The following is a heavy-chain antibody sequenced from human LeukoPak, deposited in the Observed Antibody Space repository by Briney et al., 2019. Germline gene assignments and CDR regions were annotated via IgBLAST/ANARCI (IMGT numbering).Heavy chain of an antibody. J-gene: IGHJ4*02. CDR3: ARGYSYDSFDY. V-gene: IGHV4-59*01. CDR1: GGSISSYY. Sequence: SETLSLTCTVSGGSISSYYGSWIRQPPGKGLEGIGYIYYSGSNNYNPSLKSRVTISVDTSKNQFSLKLRSVTAADTAVYFCARGYSYDSFDYWGLGTLVTVSS. D-gene: IGHD3-16*01. CDR2: IYYSGSN.